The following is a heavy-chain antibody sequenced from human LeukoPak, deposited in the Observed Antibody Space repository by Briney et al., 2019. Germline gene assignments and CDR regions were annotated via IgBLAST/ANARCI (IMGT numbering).Heavy chain of an antibody. CDR1: GFTFSSYS. CDR2: ISSSSSTI. V-gene: IGHV3-48*01. Sequence: GGSLRLSCAASGFTFSSYSMNWVRQAPGKGLEWVSYISSSSSTIYYADSVKGRFTISRDNAKNSLYLQMNSLRAGDTAVYYCARDQSYSSSWPYYYYGMDVWGQGTTVTVSS. J-gene: IGHJ6*02. D-gene: IGHD6-13*01. CDR3: ARDQSYSSSWPYYYYGMDV.